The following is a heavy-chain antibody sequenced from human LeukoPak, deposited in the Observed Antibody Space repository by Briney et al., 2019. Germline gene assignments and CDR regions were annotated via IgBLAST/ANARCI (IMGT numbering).Heavy chain of an antibody. CDR3: ARDRIEQQRTLGRSTNYYSYYYMDV. D-gene: IGHD6-13*01. V-gene: IGHV3-48*01. CDR1: GFTFSSFA. CDR2: ISSSSSTI. J-gene: IGHJ6*03. Sequence: GGSLRLSCAASGFTFSSFAMHWVRQAPGKGLEWVSYISSSSSTIYYADSVKGRFTISRDNAENSLYLQMSSLRAEDTAVYYCARDRIEQQRTLGRSTNYYSYYYMDVWGKGTTVTVSS.